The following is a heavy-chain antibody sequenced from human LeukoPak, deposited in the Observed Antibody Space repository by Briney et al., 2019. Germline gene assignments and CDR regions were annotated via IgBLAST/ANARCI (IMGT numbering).Heavy chain of an antibody. J-gene: IGHJ4*02. CDR1: GLTVSDTY. CDR2: VYKDGKM. Sequence: PGGSLRLSCAASGLTVSDTYMSWVRQSPGKGLEWVSVVYKDGKMFYIDSVKGRFAISRDTSKNTVYLQMNNLRAEDTAIYYCAKYGPQDSGSSHFDYWGQGALVTVSS. D-gene: IGHD1-26*01. V-gene: IGHV3-53*01. CDR3: AKYGPQDSGSSHFDY.